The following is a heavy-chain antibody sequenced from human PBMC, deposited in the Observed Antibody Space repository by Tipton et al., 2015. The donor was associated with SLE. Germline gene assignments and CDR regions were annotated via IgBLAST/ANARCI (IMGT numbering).Heavy chain of an antibody. J-gene: IGHJ4*02. CDR1: GGSIGSIDNF. Sequence: TLSLTCSVSGGSIGSIDNFWGWIRQPPGKGLEWIATIYYSGGTSYYPSLKSRVTISLHTSKNQFSLRLSSVTAADTAVYFCARDLDGGNSGPFFDFWGQGTLVTVSS. CDR2: IYYSGGT. D-gene: IGHD4-23*01. V-gene: IGHV4-39*07. CDR3: ARDLDGGNSGPFFDF.